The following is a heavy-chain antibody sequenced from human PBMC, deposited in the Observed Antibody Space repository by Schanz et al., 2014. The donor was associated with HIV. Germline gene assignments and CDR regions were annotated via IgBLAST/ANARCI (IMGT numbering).Heavy chain of an antibody. CDR3: VHDDSQKDGFDM. CDR1: FFPFLLYW. V-gene: IGHV3-7*01. Sequence: EVQLVESFFFVVQPGGSLLLSFSASFFPFLLYWMTWVRQAPGKGLEMVANMNQDGSRKYYVDSVKGRFTISRDNAANSLCVQWVFLRAEDTAVYYCVHDDSQKDGFDMWGQGTMVTVSS. D-gene: IGHD3-22*01. CDR2: MNQDGSRK. J-gene: IGHJ3*02.